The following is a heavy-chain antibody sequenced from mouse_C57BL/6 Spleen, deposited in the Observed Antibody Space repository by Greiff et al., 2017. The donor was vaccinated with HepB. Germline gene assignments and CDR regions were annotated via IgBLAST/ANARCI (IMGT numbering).Heavy chain of an antibody. V-gene: IGHV5-12*01. J-gene: IGHJ4*01. CDR3: ARPAYYSNYYAMDY. CDR1: GFTFSDYY. D-gene: IGHD2-5*01. Sequence: DVQLVESGGGLVQPGGSLKLSCAASGFTFSDYYMYWVRQTPEKRLEWVAYVSNGGGSTYYPDTVKGRFTISRDNAKNTLYLQMSRLKSEDTAMYYCARPAYYSNYYAMDYWGQGTSVTVSS. CDR2: VSNGGGST.